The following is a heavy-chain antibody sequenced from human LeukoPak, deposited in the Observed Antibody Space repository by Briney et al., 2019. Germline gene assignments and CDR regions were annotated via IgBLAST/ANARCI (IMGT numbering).Heavy chain of an antibody. J-gene: IGHJ6*03. CDR1: GGSISSGGYY. CDR2: IYHSGST. D-gene: IGHD1-1*01. V-gene: IGHV4-30-2*01. Sequence: SQTLSLTCTVSGGSISSGGYYWSWIRQPPGKGLEWIGYIYHSGSTYYNPSLKSRVTISVDRSKNQFSLKLSSVTAADTAVYYCATCTRYNWNDMNSYYSYYYMDVWGNGTTVTVSS. CDR3: ATCTRYNWNDMNSYYSYYYMDV.